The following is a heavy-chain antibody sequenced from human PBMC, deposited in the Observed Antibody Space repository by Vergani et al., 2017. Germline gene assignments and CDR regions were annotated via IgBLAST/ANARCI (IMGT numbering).Heavy chain of an antibody. CDR1: GFTVSSNY. CDR3: AKGHEKGPLFDY. V-gene: IGHV3-23*04. CDR2: ISGSGGST. Sequence: EVQLVESGGGLVQPGGSLRLSCAASGFTVSSNYMSWVRQAPGKGLEWVSAISGSGGSTYYADSVKGRFTISRDNSKNTLYLQMNSLRAEDTAVYYCAKGHEKGPLFDYWGQGTLVTVSS. J-gene: IGHJ4*02.